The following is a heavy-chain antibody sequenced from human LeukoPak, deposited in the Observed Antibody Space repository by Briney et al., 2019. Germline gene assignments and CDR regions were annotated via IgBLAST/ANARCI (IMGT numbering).Heavy chain of an antibody. D-gene: IGHD6-19*01. Sequence: ASVKVSCKASGYTFTSYGISWVRQAPGQGLEWMGWISAYNGNTNYAQKLQGRVTMTTDTSTSTAHMELRSLRSDDTAVYYCARESLSGFIDYWGQGTLVTVSS. CDR1: GYTFTSYG. CDR3: ARESLSGFIDY. CDR2: ISAYNGNT. V-gene: IGHV1-18*01. J-gene: IGHJ4*02.